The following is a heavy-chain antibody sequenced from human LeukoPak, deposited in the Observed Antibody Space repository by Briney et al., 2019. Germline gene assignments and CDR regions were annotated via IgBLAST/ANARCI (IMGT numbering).Heavy chain of an antibody. Sequence: QTGGSLRLSCAASGFTFSSYGVNWVRQAPGKGLEWVSGISDNGGSTNHADSVKGRFTISRDNAKNTLYLQMNSLRAEDTAVYYCARVGWLLLTFDYWGQGTLVTVSS. D-gene: IGHD5-24*01. V-gene: IGHV3-23*01. CDR1: GFTFSSYG. CDR3: ARVGWLLLTFDY. CDR2: ISDNGGST. J-gene: IGHJ4*02.